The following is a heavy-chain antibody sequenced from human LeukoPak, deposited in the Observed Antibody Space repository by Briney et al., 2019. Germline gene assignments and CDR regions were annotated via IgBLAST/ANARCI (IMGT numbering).Heavy chain of an antibody. CDR3: YSGSYYVADFDY. V-gene: IGHV1-69*13. D-gene: IGHD1-26*01. CDR1: GGTFSSYA. Sequence: SVKVSCKASGGTFSSYAISWVRQAPGQGLEWMRGIIPIFGTANYAQKFQGRDTITAHESTSTAYMELSSLRSDNTAVYYCYSGSYYVADFDYWGQGTLVTASS. CDR2: IIPIFGTA. J-gene: IGHJ4*02.